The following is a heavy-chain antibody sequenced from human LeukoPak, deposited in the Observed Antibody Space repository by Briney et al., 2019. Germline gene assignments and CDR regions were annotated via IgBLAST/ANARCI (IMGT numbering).Heavy chain of an antibody. Sequence: GGSLRLSCAASGFTVSSNYMSWVRQAPGKGLEWVSVIYSGGSTYYADSVKGRFTISRDNSKNTLYLQMNSLRAEDTAVYYCARDLYDYDDYEGDYWGQGTLVTVSS. V-gene: IGHV3-53*01. CDR1: GFTVSSNY. CDR2: IYSGGST. CDR3: ARDLYDYDDYEGDY. J-gene: IGHJ4*02. D-gene: IGHD4-17*01.